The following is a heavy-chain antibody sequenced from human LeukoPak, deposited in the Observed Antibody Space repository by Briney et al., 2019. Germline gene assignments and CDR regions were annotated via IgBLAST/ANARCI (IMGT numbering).Heavy chain of an antibody. CDR2: IYYTGTT. V-gene: IGHV4-59*01. CDR1: GSYISSYY. CDR3: ARGVVGTTSNYYYFDY. D-gene: IGHD1-26*01. Sequence: SETLSLTCSVSGSYISSYYWSWIRQAPGKGLEWIGFIYYTGTTNSNPSLKSRVTISVDTSRQQFSLNLSSVTAADTAVYYCARGVVGTTSNYYYFDYWGQGTLVTVSS. J-gene: IGHJ4*02.